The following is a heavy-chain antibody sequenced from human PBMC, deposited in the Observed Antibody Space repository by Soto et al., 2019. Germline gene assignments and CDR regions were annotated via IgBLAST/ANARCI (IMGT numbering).Heavy chain of an antibody. CDR2: IYYSGST. Sequence: SESLSLTLTVSGGSVSSGFQYWSVIRQPTVKGLECIGNIYYSGSTYYNPYLNSRVTISVDTSKNKFSLKLSSVTAADTAVYYCERHERNRFLEWLVFDYWGQGTMVTVSS. D-gene: IGHD3-3*01. J-gene: IGHJ4*02. CDR1: GGSVSSGFQY. V-gene: IGHV4-61*10. CDR3: ERHERNRFLEWLVFDY.